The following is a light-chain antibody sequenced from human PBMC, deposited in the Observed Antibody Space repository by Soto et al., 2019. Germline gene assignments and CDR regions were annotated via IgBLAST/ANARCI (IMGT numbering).Light chain of an antibody. CDR3: QQTFRNPHT. CDR1: QDIKNY. CDR2: SAS. Sequence: DIQMTQSPSSLSASVGDRVTITCQASQDIKNYLNWYQQKPGAAPKLLIYSASTLQSGVPSRFSGSGFGKDYTLTISSLKPADFAVYYCQQTFRNPHTFGQGTKVDIK. V-gene: IGKV1-39*01. J-gene: IGKJ2*01.